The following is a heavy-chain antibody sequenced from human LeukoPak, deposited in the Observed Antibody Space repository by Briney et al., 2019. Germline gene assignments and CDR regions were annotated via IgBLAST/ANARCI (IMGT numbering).Heavy chain of an antibody. CDR2: IYTSGST. V-gene: IGHV4-61*02. J-gene: IGHJ6*04. D-gene: IGHD3-10*01. CDR1: GGSISSGSYY. Sequence: TSETLSLTCTVSGGSISSGSYYWSWIRQPAGKGLEWIGRIYTSGSTNYNPSLKSRVTISVDTSKNQFSLKLSSVTAADTAVYYCARDKEYYGSGSYNPLDVWGKGTTVTISS. CDR3: ARDKEYYGSGSYNPLDV.